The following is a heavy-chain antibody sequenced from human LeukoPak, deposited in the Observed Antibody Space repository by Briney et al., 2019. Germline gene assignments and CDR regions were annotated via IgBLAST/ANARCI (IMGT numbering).Heavy chain of an antibody. CDR3: AKERGRDGYNPMDY. D-gene: IGHD5-24*01. J-gene: IGHJ4*02. V-gene: IGHV3-43*01. Sequence: GGSLRLSCAASGFTFDDYTMHWVRQAPGKGLEWVSLISWDGGTRYYADSVKGRFTISRDNSKNSLYLQMNSLRAEDTALYYCAKERGRDGYNPMDYWGQGTLVTVSS. CDR1: GFTFDDYT. CDR2: ISWDGGTR.